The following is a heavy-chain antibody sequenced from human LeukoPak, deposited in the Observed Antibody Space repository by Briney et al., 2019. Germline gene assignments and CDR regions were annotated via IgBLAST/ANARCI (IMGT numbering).Heavy chain of an antibody. V-gene: IGHV1-2*02. D-gene: IGHD2-8*01. Sequence: ASVKVSFTASGYTFTGYYMHWVRQAPGQGLEWMGWINPNSGGTNYAQKFQGRVTMTRDTSISTAYMELSRLRSDDTAVYYCARALMVYAIRALYYYMDVWGKGTTVTVSS. CDR3: ARALMVYAIRALYYYMDV. CDR1: GYTFTGYY. J-gene: IGHJ6*03. CDR2: INPNSGGT.